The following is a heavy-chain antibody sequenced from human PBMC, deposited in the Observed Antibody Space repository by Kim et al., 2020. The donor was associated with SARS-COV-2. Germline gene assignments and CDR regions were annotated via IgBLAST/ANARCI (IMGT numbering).Heavy chain of an antibody. CDR1: GGSISSGGYY. J-gene: IGHJ3*02. CDR2: IYYSGST. Sequence: SETLSLTCTVSGGSISSGGYYWSWIRQHPGKGLEWIGYIYYSGSTYYNPSLKSRVTISVDTSKNQFSLKLSSVTAADTAVYYCARDPYDILTGRSYDAFDIWGQGTMVTVSS. CDR3: ARDPYDILTGRSYDAFDI. D-gene: IGHD3-9*01. V-gene: IGHV4-31*03.